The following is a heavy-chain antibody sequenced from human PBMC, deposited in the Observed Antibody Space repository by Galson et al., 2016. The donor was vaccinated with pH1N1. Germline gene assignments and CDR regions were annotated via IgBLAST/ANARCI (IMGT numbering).Heavy chain of an antibody. CDR3: ATDTGSSGMDV. Sequence: SVKVSCKASGGTLSRHTISWVRQAPGQGLEWMGRILPIVGIPNYAQKLQGRVTIIAARFTSTVSMELGGLTSDDSAVYYCATDTGSSGMDVWDQGTTVTVSS. CDR2: ILPIVGIP. J-gene: IGHJ6*02. V-gene: IGHV1-69*02. D-gene: IGHD3-10*01. CDR1: GGTLSRHT.